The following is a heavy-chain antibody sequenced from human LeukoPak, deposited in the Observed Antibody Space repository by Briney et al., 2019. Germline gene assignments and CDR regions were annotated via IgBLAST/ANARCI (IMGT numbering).Heavy chain of an antibody. CDR1: GGSIDNVNYY. D-gene: IGHD6-19*01. CDR3: ARDSSGSFLDD. J-gene: IGHJ4*02. CDR2: IYYSGRS. Sequence: SQTLSLTCTISGGSIDNVNYYWSWIRQHPEKGLEWIGSIYYSGRSFYNPSLESRLIMSVDTSKNQFSLNLNSVTAADTAVYYCARDSSGSFLDDWGPGTLVTVSS. V-gene: IGHV4-31*03.